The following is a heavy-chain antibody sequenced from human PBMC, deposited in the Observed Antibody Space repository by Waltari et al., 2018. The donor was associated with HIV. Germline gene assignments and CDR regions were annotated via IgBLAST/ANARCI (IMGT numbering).Heavy chain of an antibody. CDR3: ARDDYDFWSGPRRDKNYGMDV. J-gene: IGHJ6*02. V-gene: IGHV3-74*01. D-gene: IGHD3-3*01. Sequence: LVQSGGGLVQPGGSLRLSCAASGFSFSDYWMHWVRKSPWKGLEWVAGSKSNGADATYADSVKGRFTVSRDNAKNTLFLEMSSLRVEDTAVYYCARDDYDFWSGPRRDKNYGMDVWGQGTAVTVSS. CDR1: GFSFSDYW. CDR2: SKSNGADA.